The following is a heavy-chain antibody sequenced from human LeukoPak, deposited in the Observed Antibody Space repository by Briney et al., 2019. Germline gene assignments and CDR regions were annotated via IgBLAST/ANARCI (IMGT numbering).Heavy chain of an antibody. J-gene: IGHJ3*02. CDR3: AKYGLAGSGRYHDASDI. CDR1: GFTFSSFA. CDR2: IINNGGVT. V-gene: IGHV3-23*01. Sequence: PGGSLRLSCAASGFTFSSFAMSWVRQAPGKGLEWVSLIINNGGVTYYADSVRGRFTISRDNSKNTLYLQMNNLRAEDTAVYYCAKYGLAGSGRYHDASDIWGQGTMVTVSA. D-gene: IGHD3-10*01.